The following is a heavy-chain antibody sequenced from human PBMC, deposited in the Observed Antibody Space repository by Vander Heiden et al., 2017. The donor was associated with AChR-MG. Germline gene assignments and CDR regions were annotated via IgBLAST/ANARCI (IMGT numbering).Heavy chain of an antibody. J-gene: IGHJ4*02. CDR2: ISGSGGST. D-gene: IGHD5-12*01. Sequence: LEWVSAISGSGGSTYYADSVKGRFTISRDNSKNTLYLQMNSLRAEDTAVYYCAKSILEMATIATFDYWGQGTLVTVSS. V-gene: IGHV3-23*01. CDR3: AKSILEMATIATFDY.